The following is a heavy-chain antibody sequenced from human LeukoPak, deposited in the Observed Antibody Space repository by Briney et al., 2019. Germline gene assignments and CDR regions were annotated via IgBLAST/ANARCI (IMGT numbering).Heavy chain of an antibody. CDR2: IYPGDSDT. D-gene: IGHD2-15*01. CDR1: GYSFTSYW. Sequence: GESLKISCKGSGYSFTSYWIGWVRQMPGKGLEWMGIIYPGDSDTRYSPSFQGQVTISADKSISTAYLQWSSLKASDTAMYYCARQGSSVVVVAADGDAFDIWGQGTMVTVSS. V-gene: IGHV5-51*01. J-gene: IGHJ3*02. CDR3: ARQGSSVVVVAADGDAFDI.